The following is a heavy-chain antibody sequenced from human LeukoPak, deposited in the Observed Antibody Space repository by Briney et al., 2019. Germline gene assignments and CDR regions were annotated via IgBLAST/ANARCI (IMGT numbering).Heavy chain of an antibody. Sequence: SETLSLTCTVSAGSITSGSHHWGWIRQSPGKGLEWIGSIYHGRTTYYNPSLNSRVTISVVTSKNQFSLQLNSVTAADTAVYYCVRHDGRGGATMGALDSWGQGSLVTVSS. CDR3: VRHDGRGGATMGALDS. D-gene: IGHD5-12*01. J-gene: IGHJ4*02. CDR2: IYHGRTT. V-gene: IGHV4-39*01. CDR1: AGSITSGSHH.